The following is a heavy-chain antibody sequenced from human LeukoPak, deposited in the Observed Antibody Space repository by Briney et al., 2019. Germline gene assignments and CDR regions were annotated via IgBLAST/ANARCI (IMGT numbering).Heavy chain of an antibody. CDR3: AKDLYTGSWYYGMDD. CDR1: GFTFSSYA. D-gene: IGHD6-6*01. J-gene: IGHJ6*02. CDR2: ISGSGDNT. Sequence: GGSLRLSCAASGFTFSSYAMSWLRPAPGTGLEWVSVISGSGDNTNYAESVKGRFTISRDNSKNTLYLQMNSLRAEDTAVYYCAKDLYTGSWYYGMDDWGQGTMVTVSS. V-gene: IGHV3-23*01.